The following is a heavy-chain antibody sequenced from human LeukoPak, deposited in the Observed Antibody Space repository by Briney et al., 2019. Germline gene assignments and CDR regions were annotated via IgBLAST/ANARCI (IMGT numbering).Heavy chain of an antibody. CDR1: GFIFSNYG. D-gene: IGHD1-1*01. CDR2: IWSDGNNK. CDR3: ARGSSRWNDGDWFDP. V-gene: IGHV3-33*01. J-gene: IGHJ5*02. Sequence: PGRSLRLSCAASGFIFSNYGMHWVRQAPGKGLEWVAVIWSDGNNKYYADSVKGRFTISRDSSKNTLYLQMNSLRAEDTAVYYCARGSSRWNDGDWFDPWGQGTLVTVSS.